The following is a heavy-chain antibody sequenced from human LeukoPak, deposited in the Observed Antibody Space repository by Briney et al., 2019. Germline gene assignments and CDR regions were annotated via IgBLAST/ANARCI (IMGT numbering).Heavy chain of an antibody. CDR2: ISAYNGNT. CDR1: GYTFTSYG. J-gene: IGHJ6*03. CDR3: SRLLGYYYYYYMDV. Sequence: GASVKVSCKASGYTFTSYGISWVRQAPGQGLEWMGWISAYNGNTNYAQKLQGRATMTTDTSTSTAYMELRSLRSDDTAVYYCSRLLGYYYYYYMDVWGKGTTVTVSS. D-gene: IGHD2-8*02. V-gene: IGHV1-18*01.